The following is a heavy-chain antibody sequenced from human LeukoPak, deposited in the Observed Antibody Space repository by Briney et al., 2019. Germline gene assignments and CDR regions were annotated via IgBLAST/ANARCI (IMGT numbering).Heavy chain of an antibody. D-gene: IGHD4-17*01. CDR2: INPNSGGT. CDR1: GYTFTSYY. V-gene: IGHV1-2*04. J-gene: IGHJ3*02. Sequence: ASVKVSCKASGYTFTSYYMHWVRQAPGQGLEWMGWINPNSGGTNYAQKFQGWVTMTRDTSISTAYMELSRLRSDDTAVYYCARGFWDYGDYGRVLAFDIWGQGTMVTVSS. CDR3: ARGFWDYGDYGRVLAFDI.